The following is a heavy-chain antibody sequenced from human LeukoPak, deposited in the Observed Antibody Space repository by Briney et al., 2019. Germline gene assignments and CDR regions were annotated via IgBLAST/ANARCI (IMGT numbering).Heavy chain of an antibody. CDR1: GGSISSSSYY. CDR3: ARLGGRESAGRPGYYYYMDV. D-gene: IGHD3-10*01. CDR2: IYYSGST. Sequence: KPSETLSLTCTVSGGSISSSSYYWGWIRQPPGKGLEWIGYIYYSGSTNYNPSLKSRVTISVDTSKNQFSLKLSSVTAADTAVYYCARLGGRESAGRPGYYYYMDVWGKGTTVAISS. J-gene: IGHJ6*03. V-gene: IGHV4-61*05.